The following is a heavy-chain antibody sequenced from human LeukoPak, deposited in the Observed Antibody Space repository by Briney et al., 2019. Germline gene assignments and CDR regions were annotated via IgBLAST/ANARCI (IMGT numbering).Heavy chain of an antibody. J-gene: IGHJ4*02. D-gene: IGHD2-2*01. V-gene: IGHV4-39*01. CDR2: IYYSGST. CDR1: GGSISSSSYY. Sequence: SETLSLTCTVSGGSISSSSYYWGWIRQPPGKGLEWIGSIYYSGSTYYNPSLKSRVTISVDTSKNQFSLKLSSVTAADTAVYYCARRVLNCSSTSCPRPFDYWGQGTLVTVSS. CDR3: ARRVLNCSSTSCPRPFDY.